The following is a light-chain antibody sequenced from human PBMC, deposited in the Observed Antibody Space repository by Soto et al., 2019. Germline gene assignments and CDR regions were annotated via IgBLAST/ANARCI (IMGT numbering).Light chain of an antibody. CDR2: EDD. J-gene: IGLJ2*01. CDR3: QSYDTSTVV. V-gene: IGLV6-57*03. Sequence: NFMLTQPLSVSESPGKTVTISCTRSSGTIASNYVQWFQQRPGGAPTTVIYEDDQRPSGVPDRFSASIDSSSNSASLTISGLRTEDEADYYCQSYDTSTVVFGGGTKLTVL. CDR1: SGTIASNY.